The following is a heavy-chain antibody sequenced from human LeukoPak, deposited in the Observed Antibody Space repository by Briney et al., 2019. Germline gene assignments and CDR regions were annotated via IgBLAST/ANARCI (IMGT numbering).Heavy chain of an antibody. CDR2: IWYDGSNK. Sequence: GRSLRLSCAASGFTFSSYGMHWVRQAPGKGLEWVAVIWYDGSNKYYADSVKGRFTISRDNSKNTLYLQMNSLRAEDTAVYYCAKRSDYGGNWNHFDYWGQGTLVTVSS. CDR1: GFTFSSYG. J-gene: IGHJ4*02. D-gene: IGHD4-23*01. V-gene: IGHV3-33*06. CDR3: AKRSDYGGNWNHFDY.